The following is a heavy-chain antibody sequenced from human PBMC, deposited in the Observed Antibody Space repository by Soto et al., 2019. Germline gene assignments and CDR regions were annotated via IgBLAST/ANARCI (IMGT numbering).Heavy chain of an antibody. D-gene: IGHD2-21*02. CDR3: ARQRTTVVTQAYFDH. Sequence: XETLSLTCIVSAESISSSSYYWGWIRQPPGKGLEWIGSIYYSGRTYYNPSFKSRVTISIDTSKNQFSLKLSSVTATDTAVYYCARQRTTVVTQAYFDHWGQGALVTVSS. CDR1: AESISSSSYY. J-gene: IGHJ4*02. CDR2: IYYSGRT. V-gene: IGHV4-39*01.